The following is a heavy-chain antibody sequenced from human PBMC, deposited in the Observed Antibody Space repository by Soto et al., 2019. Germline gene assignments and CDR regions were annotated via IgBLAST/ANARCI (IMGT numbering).Heavy chain of an antibody. J-gene: IGHJ6*03. CDR3: ARAHTAPYYYYYMDV. V-gene: IGHV4-59*01. D-gene: IGHD5-18*01. CDR2: IYSSGST. Sequence: SETLSLTCTVSGGSISGYYWSWIRQPPGKGLEWVGYIYSSGSTNYNPSLKSRVTILVDTSKNQFSLKLSSVTAEDTAVYYCARAHTAPYYYYYMDVWGKGTTVTVSS. CDR1: GGSISGYY.